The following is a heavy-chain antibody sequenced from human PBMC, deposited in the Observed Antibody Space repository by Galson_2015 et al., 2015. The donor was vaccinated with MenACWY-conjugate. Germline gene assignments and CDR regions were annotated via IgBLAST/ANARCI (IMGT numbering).Heavy chain of an antibody. D-gene: IGHD3-22*01. CDR3: ARGPFYDSSGYYFSFSDY. CDR1: GYTFTSYG. CDR2: ISAYNGNT. Sequence: QSGAEVKKPGASVKVSCKASGYTFTSYGISWVRQAPGQGLEWMGWISAYNGNTNYAQKLQGRVTMTTDTSTSTAYMELRSLRSDDTAVYYCARGPFYDSSGYYFSFSDYWGQGTLVTVSS. J-gene: IGHJ4*02. V-gene: IGHV1-18*01.